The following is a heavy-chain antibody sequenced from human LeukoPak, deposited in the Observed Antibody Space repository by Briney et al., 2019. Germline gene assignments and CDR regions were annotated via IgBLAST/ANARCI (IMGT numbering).Heavy chain of an antibody. CDR2: TSYDGINK. CDR3: AKGTNTAMAPGDY. V-gene: IGHV3-30*18. D-gene: IGHD5-18*01. CDR1: GFTFSSYG. J-gene: IGHJ4*02. Sequence: PGGSLRLSCAASGFTFSSYGMHWVRQAPGKGVEGVAVTSYDGINKYYADSVKGRFTISRDNSKNTLYLQMNSLRAEDTAVYYCAKGTNTAMAPGDYWGQGTLVTVSS.